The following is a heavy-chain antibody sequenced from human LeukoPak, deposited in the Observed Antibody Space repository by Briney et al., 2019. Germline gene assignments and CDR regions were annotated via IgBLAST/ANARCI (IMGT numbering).Heavy chain of an antibody. V-gene: IGHV3-11*03. J-gene: IGHJ4*02. CDR1: GFTFSDYY. Sequence: GGSPRLSCAASGFTFSDYYMSWIRQAPGKGLEWVSYISSSTYTNYADSVKGRFTISRDNAKNSMYLQMNSLRAEDTAVYYCARISGSYVFDYWGQGTPVTVSS. CDR2: ISSSTYT. D-gene: IGHD1-26*01. CDR3: ARISGSYVFDY.